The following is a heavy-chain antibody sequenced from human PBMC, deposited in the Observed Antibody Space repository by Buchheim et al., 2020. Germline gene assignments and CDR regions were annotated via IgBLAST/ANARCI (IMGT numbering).Heavy chain of an antibody. Sequence: EVQLVESGGGLIQPGGSLRLSCAASGFTFSHYNMNWLRQGPGKGLEWISFIENGGGPVHYADSVRGRFTISRDNSKNTLYLQMNSLRAEDTAVYYCAKALFSSPNNPNWFDPWGQGTL. CDR3: AKALFSSPNNPNWFDP. V-gene: IGHV3-48*01. CDR2: IENGGGPV. J-gene: IGHJ5*02. CDR1: GFTFSHYN. D-gene: IGHD6-19*01.